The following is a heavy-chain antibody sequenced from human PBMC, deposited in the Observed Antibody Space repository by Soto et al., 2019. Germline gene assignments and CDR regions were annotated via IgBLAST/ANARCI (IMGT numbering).Heavy chain of an antibody. Sequence: ASVKVSCKASGYTFTSYGISWVRQAPGQGLEWMGWISAYNGNTNYAQKLQGRVTMTTDTSTSTAYMELRSLRSDDTAVYYCALLRYFDWLWSYGMDVWGQGATVTVSS. D-gene: IGHD3-9*01. J-gene: IGHJ6*02. CDR3: ALLRYFDWLWSYGMDV. V-gene: IGHV1-18*01. CDR1: GYTFTSYG. CDR2: ISAYNGNT.